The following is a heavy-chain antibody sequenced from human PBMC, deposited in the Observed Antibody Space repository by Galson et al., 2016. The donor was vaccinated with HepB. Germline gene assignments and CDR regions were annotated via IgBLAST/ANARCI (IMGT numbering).Heavy chain of an antibody. V-gene: IGHV2-5*02. CDR2: IYWDGAK. D-gene: IGHD5-24*01. CDR3: AHSPHGYPRSDFDF. CDR1: GFSFSTSGVG. Sequence: PALVKPTQTLTLTCSFSGFSFSTSGVGVGWIRQPPGKALEWLALIYWDGAKRYSPSLKSRLTITKDTSKDQVVLTMTNMGPLDTGTYYCAHSPHGYPRSDFDFWGQGSLVTVSS. J-gene: IGHJ4*02.